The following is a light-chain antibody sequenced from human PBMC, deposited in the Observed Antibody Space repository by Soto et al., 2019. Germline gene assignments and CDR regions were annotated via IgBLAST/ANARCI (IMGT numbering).Light chain of an antibody. CDR1: QGISSA. CDR2: DAS. J-gene: IGKJ5*01. Sequence: AIQLTQSPSSLSASVGDRVTITCRASQGISSALAWYQQKPGKAPKLLIYDASSLESGVPSRFSGSGSGTDFTLPISSLQPEDFATYYCQPFNSYPLITFGQGTRLEIK. CDR3: QPFNSYPLIT. V-gene: IGKV1-13*02.